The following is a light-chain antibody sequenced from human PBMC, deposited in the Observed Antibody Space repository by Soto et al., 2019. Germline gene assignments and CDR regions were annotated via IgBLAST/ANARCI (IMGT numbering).Light chain of an antibody. CDR1: QSVSSN. CDR3: QQYNYWPPT. J-gene: IGKJ2*01. CDR2: AAS. Sequence: EIVMTQSPATLSVSPGERATLSYRASQSVSSNLAWYQQKPGQAPRLLIFAASSRATGIPARFSGSGSGSEFTLSISSLQSEDFAVYYCQQYNYWPPTFGQGTKLEI. V-gene: IGKV3-15*01.